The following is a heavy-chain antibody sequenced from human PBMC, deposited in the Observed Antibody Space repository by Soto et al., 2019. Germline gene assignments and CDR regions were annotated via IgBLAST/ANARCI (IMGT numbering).Heavy chain of an antibody. CDR3: ARDSYYDSSGYYSGWFDP. V-gene: IGHV1-2*02. CDR1: GYTFTGYY. D-gene: IGHD3-22*01. Sequence: QVQLVQSGAAVKKPGASVKVSCKASGYTFTGYYMNWVRQAPGQGLEWMGWINPNSVGTNYAQKLQGRVTMTRDTSIRTAYMELSRLRSDDTAVYYCARDSYYDSSGYYSGWFDPWGEGTLVTVSS. CDR2: INPNSVGT. J-gene: IGHJ5*02.